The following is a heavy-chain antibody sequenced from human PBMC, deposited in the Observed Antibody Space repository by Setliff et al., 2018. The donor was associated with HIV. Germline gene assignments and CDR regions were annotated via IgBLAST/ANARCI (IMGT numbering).Heavy chain of an antibody. CDR1: GSTFINYA. CDR2: INTNTGGP. D-gene: IGHD4-17*01. V-gene: IGHV7-4-1*02. J-gene: IGHJ5*02. CDR3: ARALYGDYGGDINWFDP. Sequence: VKVSCKASGSTFINYAMNWVRQAPGQGLEWMGWINTNTGGPTYAQAFTGRFVFSVDTSVTTAYLQISSLKAEDTAVYYCARALYGDYGGDINWFDPWGQGTLVTVSS.